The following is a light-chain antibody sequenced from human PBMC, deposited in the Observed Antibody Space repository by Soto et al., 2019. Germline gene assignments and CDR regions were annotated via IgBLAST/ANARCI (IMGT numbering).Light chain of an antibody. Sequence: QSVLTQPPSASGTPGQRVTISCSGSSSNIGINTVNWYQQLPGTAPKLLIYSNNQRPSGVPDRFSGSKSGTSASLAISGLQSEDEADDYWSALDDSLTSCVFGGGTELTV. CDR2: SNN. CDR1: SSNIGINT. V-gene: IGLV1-44*01. J-gene: IGLJ3*02. CDR3: SALDDSLTSCV.